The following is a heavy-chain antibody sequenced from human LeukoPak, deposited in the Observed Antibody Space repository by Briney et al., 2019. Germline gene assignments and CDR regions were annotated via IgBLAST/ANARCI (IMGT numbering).Heavy chain of an antibody. D-gene: IGHD6-13*01. CDR1: GGSISSYY. Sequence: SETLSLTCTVSGGSISSYYWSWIRQPPGKGLEWIGYIYYSGSTNYNPSLKSRVTISVDTSKNQFSLKLSSVTAADTAVYYCARGCSSWPNYYYYYGMDVWGQGTTVTVSS. CDR2: IYYSGST. J-gene: IGHJ6*02. V-gene: IGHV4-59*01. CDR3: ARGCSSWPNYYYYYGMDV.